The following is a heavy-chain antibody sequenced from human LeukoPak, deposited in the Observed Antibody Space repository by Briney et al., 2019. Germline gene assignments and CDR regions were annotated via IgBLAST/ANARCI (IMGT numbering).Heavy chain of an antibody. CDR1: GFTFISYS. V-gene: IGHV3-21*04. J-gene: IGHJ6*02. CDR3: ARDGDSSWTYGMGV. D-gene: IGHD6-13*01. Sequence: PGGSRRLSCAASGFTFISYSMNWVRQAPGKWLEWVSCISNSCAYIYYAYCVTGRFTISRDKAKNSLYLQMNSLRDEDMDVYYCARDGDSSWTYGMGVWGQGTTVTVSS. CDR2: ISNSCAYI.